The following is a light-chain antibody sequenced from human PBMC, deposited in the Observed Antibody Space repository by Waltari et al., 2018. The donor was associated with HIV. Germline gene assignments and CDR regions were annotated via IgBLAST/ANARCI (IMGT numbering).Light chain of an antibody. CDR1: QSVSSY. Sequence: EIVLTHSPATLSLSPGERATLSCRASQSVSSYLAWYQQKPGQAPRLLIYDVSNRATGIPARFSGSGSGTDFTLTISSLEPEDFAVYYCQQRSTWPRTFGPGTKVDIK. CDR2: DVS. J-gene: IGKJ3*01. V-gene: IGKV3-11*01. CDR3: QQRSTWPRT.